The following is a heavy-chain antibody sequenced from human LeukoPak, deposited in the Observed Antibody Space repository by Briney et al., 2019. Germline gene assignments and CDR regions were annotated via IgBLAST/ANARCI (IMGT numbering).Heavy chain of an antibody. CDR3: ARATGNQKFDY. D-gene: IGHD1-14*01. V-gene: IGHV1-69*04. CDR1: GGTFSSYA. Sequence: SVKVSCKASGGTFSSYAISWVRQAPGQGLEWMGRIIPILGIANYAQKFQGRVTITADKSTSTAYMELSSLRSEDTAVYYCARATGNQKFDYWGQGTLVTVSS. CDR2: IIPILGIA. J-gene: IGHJ4*02.